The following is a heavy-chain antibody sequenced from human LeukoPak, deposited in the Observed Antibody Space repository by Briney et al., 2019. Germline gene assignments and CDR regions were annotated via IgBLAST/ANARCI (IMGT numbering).Heavy chain of an antibody. Sequence: GGSLRLSCAASGFTFSSYGMHWVRQAPGKGLEWMAVIWYDGSNKYYADSVKGRFTISRDNSKNTLYLQMNSLRAEDTAVYYCARGTAAAGRALDYWGQGTLVTVSS. D-gene: IGHD6-13*01. CDR1: GFTFSSYG. J-gene: IGHJ4*02. V-gene: IGHV3-33*01. CDR2: IWYDGSNK. CDR3: ARGTAAAGRALDY.